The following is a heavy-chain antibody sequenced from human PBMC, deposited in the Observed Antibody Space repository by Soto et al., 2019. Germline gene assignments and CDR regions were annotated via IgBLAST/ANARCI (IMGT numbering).Heavy chain of an antibody. CDR2: ISAYNGNT. Sequence: XAGKVSCKASAYPFTSYGIIWVRQAPGQGLEWMGWISAYNGNTNYAQKLQGRVTMTTDTSTSTAYMELRSLRSDDTAVYYCAREGDYYDSSGYDFDYWGQGTLVTVSS. CDR1: AYPFTSYG. J-gene: IGHJ4*02. V-gene: IGHV1-18*01. D-gene: IGHD3-22*01. CDR3: AREGDYYDSSGYDFDY.